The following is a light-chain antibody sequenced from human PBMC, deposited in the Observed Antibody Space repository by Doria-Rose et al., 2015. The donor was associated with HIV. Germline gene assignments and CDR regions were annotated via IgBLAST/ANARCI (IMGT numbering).Light chain of an antibody. CDR1: QSFSSTY. CDR2: DGS. J-gene: IGKJ1*01. CDR3: HQYGTSWT. V-gene: IGKV3-20*01. Sequence: TQFPGTLSLSPGERATLSCRASQSFSSTYLAWYQQKPGQAPSLLIYDGSTRATGIPDRFSASGSGTDFTLTVNRLEPEDFALYYCHQYGTSWTFGQGTKVEI.